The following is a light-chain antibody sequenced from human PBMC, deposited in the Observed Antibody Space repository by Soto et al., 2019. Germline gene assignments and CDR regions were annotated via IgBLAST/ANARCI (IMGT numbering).Light chain of an antibody. CDR3: TSYTSSRTYV. J-gene: IGLJ1*01. CDR2: DVS. CDR1: SNDVGAYNY. V-gene: IGLV2-14*03. Sequence: LTQPASVSGSPGQSITVSCTGTSNDVGAYNYVSWYQQHPGTAPKLMIYDVSNRPSGVSNRFSGSKSGNTASLTISGLQAEDEADYYCTSYTSSRTYVFGTGTKVTVL.